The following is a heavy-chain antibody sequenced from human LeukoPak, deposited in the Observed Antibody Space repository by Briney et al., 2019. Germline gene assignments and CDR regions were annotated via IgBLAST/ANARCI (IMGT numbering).Heavy chain of an antibody. J-gene: IGHJ4*02. D-gene: IGHD4-4*01. Sequence: SETLSLTCTVSGGSISSYYWSWIRRPAGKGLEWIGRIYTSGSTNYNPSLKSRVTMSVDTSKNQFSLKLSSVTAADTAVYYCARDWFVTTAPDYFDYWSQGTLVTVSS. CDR1: GGSISSYY. CDR2: IYTSGST. CDR3: ARDWFVTTAPDYFDY. V-gene: IGHV4-4*07.